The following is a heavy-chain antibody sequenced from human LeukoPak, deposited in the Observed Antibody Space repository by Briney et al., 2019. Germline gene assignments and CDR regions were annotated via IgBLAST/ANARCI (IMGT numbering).Heavy chain of an antibody. Sequence: GGSLRLSCAASGFTFSSYGMHWVRQAPGKGLEWVAVISYDGSTIYFADSVKGRFTISRDNSKDTVYLQMNSLRGDDTAVYYCAKGVGSTGSYFDYWGQGTLVTVSS. V-gene: IGHV3-30*18. D-gene: IGHD1-26*01. J-gene: IGHJ4*02. CDR3: AKGVGSTGSYFDY. CDR1: GFTFSSYG. CDR2: ISYDGSTI.